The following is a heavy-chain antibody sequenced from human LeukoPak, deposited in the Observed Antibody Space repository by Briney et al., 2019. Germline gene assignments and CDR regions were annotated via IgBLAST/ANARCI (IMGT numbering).Heavy chain of an antibody. CDR2: INTDGSST. Sequence: GGSLRLSCAASGFTFSSYWMHWVRQAPGKGLVWVSRINTDGSSTSYADSVKGRFTISRDNAKNTLYLQMNSLRAEDTAVYHCARVNLYDFWSGYKHIPYYFDYWGQGTLVTVSS. J-gene: IGHJ4*02. CDR3: ARVNLYDFWSGYKHIPYYFDY. CDR1: GFTFSSYW. D-gene: IGHD3-3*01. V-gene: IGHV3-74*01.